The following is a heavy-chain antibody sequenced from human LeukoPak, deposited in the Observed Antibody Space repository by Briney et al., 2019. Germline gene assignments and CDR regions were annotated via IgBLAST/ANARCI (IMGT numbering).Heavy chain of an antibody. CDR2: INPSGGST. V-gene: IGHV1-46*01. CDR3: AREDVVLVDAVRYYYYGMDV. CDR1: GYNFISYY. J-gene: IGHJ6*02. Sequence: ASVKVSCKASGYNFISYYMHWVRQAPGQGLEWMGIINPSGGSTSYAQKFQDRVTMTRDTSTSTVYMELSGLKSEDTAVYYCAREDVVLVDAVRYYYYGMDVWGQGTTVTVSS. D-gene: IGHD2-8*01.